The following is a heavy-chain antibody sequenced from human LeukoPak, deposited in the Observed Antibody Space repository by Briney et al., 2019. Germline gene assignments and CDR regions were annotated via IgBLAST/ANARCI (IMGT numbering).Heavy chain of an antibody. J-gene: IGHJ4*02. CDR1: GGTFSSYA. CDR3: AREELSEMARIGPIFDY. D-gene: IGHD5-24*01. Sequence: SVKVSCKASGGTFSSYAISWVRQAPGQGLEWMGRIIPILVIANSDESTSTAYMELSSLRSEDTAVYYCAREELSEMARIGPIFDYWGQGTLVTVSS. V-gene: IGHV1-69*04. CDR2: IIPILVIA.